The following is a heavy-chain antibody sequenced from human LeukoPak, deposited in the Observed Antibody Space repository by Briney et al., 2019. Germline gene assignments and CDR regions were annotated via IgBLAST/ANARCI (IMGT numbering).Heavy chain of an antibody. Sequence: SETLSHTCAVYGGSFSGYYWSWIREPPGKGLEWIGEINHSGSTNYNPSLKSRVTISVDTSKNQFSLKLSSVTAADTAVYYCARGIAARIGYYYYYMDVWGKGTTVTVSS. J-gene: IGHJ6*03. CDR3: ARGIAARIGYYYYYMDV. CDR2: INHSGST. V-gene: IGHV4-34*01. D-gene: IGHD6-6*01. CDR1: GGSFSGYY.